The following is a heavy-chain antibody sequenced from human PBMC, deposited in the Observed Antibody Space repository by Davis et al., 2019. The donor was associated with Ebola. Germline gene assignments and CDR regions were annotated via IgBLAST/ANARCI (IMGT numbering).Heavy chain of an antibody. CDR2: ISYDGSNK. CDR1: GFTFSSYG. D-gene: IGHD1-26*01. J-gene: IGHJ3*02. CDR3: AKDIGELLIFGAFDI. Sequence: GESLKISCAASGFTFSSYGMHWVRQAPGKGLEWVAVISYDGSNKYYADSVKGRFTISRDNSKNTLYLQMNSLRAEDTAVYYCAKDIGELLIFGAFDIWGQGTMVTVSS. V-gene: IGHV3-30*18.